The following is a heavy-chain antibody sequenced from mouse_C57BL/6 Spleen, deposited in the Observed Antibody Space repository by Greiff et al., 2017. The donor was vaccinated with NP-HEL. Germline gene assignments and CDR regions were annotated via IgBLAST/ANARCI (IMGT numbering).Heavy chain of an antibody. D-gene: IGHD2-3*01. J-gene: IGHJ4*01. CDR2: FTMYSDAT. V-gene: IGHV1-49*01. Sequence: LKQSGAELVRPGSSVKLSCKDSYFSFMASAMHWVKQRPGHGLEWIGSFTMYSDATEYSENFKGKATLTANTSSSTAYMELSSLTSEDSAVYYCARGGDGYYDAMDYWGQGTSVTVSS. CDR1: YFSFMASA. CDR3: ARGGDGYYDAMDY.